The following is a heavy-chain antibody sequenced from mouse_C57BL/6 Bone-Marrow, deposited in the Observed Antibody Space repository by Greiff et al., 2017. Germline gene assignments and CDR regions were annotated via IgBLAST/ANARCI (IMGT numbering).Heavy chain of an antibody. CDR1: GYTFTSYW. D-gene: IGHD1-1*01. CDR2: IDPSDSYT. Sequence: QVQLQQPGAELVKPGASVKLSCKASGYTFTSYWMPWVKQRPGQGLEWIGEIDPSDSYTNYNQKFKGKATLTVDTSSSTAYMQLSSLTSEDSAVYYCATTVVFDYWGQGTTLTVSS. CDR3: ATTVVFDY. V-gene: IGHV1-50*01. J-gene: IGHJ2*01.